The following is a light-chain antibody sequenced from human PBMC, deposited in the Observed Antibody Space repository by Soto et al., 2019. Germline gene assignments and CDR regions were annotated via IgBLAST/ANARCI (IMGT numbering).Light chain of an antibody. CDR1: QSVTRY. V-gene: IGKV3-11*01. J-gene: IGKJ5*01. Sequence: EIVLTQSPATLSLSPGERASLSRRASQSVTRYLAWYQQKPGQAPRFLIFDASNRATGVPARFSGSGSGTDFTLTISSLEPEDFAVYYCQQRDTWPITFGQGTRLEIK. CDR3: QQRDTWPIT. CDR2: DAS.